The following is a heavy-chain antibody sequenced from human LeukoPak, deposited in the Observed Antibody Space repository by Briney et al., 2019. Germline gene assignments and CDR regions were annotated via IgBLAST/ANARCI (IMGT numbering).Heavy chain of an antibody. CDR3: ARIYRYMAVGEYVFDY. Sequence: VASVKVSCKASGGTFSRNDISWVRQAPGQGLEWMGGIMPLFGTAKNAQKFQGRVTITADESTSTAYMELRSLRSDDTAVYYCARIYRYMAVGEYVFDYWGQGTLVTVSS. CDR2: IMPLFGTA. V-gene: IGHV1-69*13. D-gene: IGHD3-10*01. CDR1: GGTFSRND. J-gene: IGHJ4*02.